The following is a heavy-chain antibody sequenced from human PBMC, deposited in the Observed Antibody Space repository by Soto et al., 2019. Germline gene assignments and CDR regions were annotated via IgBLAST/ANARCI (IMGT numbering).Heavy chain of an antibody. CDR1: GGTFSSYA. CDR2: IIPIFGTA. Sequence: ASVKVSCKASGGTFSSYAISWVRQAPGQGLEWMGGIIPIFGTANYAQKFQGRVTMTRNTSISTAYMELSSLRSEDTAVYYCARGRCTNGVCYYFDYWGQGTLVTVS. V-gene: IGHV1-69*05. D-gene: IGHD2-8*01. CDR3: ARGRCTNGVCYYFDY. J-gene: IGHJ4*02.